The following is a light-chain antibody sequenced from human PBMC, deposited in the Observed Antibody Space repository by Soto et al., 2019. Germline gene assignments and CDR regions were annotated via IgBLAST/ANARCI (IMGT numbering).Light chain of an antibody. CDR2: EVS. CDR1: SSDAGGYNY. CDR3: SSYTSSSTPYV. Sequence: SALTQPASVSGSPGQSITISCTGTSSDAGGYNYVSWYQQHPGKAPKLMIYEVSNRPSGVSNRFSGSKSVNTASLTISGLQAEDGADYYCSSYTSSSTPYVFGTGTKVTVL. J-gene: IGLJ1*01. V-gene: IGLV2-14*01.